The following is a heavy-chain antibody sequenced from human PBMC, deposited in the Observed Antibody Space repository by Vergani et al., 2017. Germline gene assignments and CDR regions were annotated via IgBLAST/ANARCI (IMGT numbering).Heavy chain of an antibody. D-gene: IGHD3-10*01. CDR2: IHASGTK. CDR3: VRDSXRSDLRGVYWFDT. CDR1: GASITSGSFY. Sequence: QVHLNEAVPGLVKPSQTLSLTCTVSGASITSGSFYWSWIRQPAGKGLEWIGRIHASGTKNYNPSLRSRVTLSVDTSKNQLSLKMISMTAADTAVYYCVRDSXRSDLRGVYWFDTWGQGTLVSVSS. V-gene: IGHV4-61*02. J-gene: IGHJ5*02.